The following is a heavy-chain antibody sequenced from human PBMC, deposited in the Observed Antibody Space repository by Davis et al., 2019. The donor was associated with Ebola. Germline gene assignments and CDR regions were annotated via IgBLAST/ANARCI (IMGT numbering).Heavy chain of an antibody. J-gene: IGHJ3*02. CDR3: ADQKNYASDI. CDR1: GFTFSTYW. Sequence: ESLKISCAASGFTFSTYWMHWFLQAPGKGLVWVSRIKSDGSSTYYADSVKGRFTISRDNAKDTLYLQMNSLRDEDTAVYYCADQKNYASDIWGQGTMVTVSS. V-gene: IGHV3-74*01. CDR2: IKSDGSST.